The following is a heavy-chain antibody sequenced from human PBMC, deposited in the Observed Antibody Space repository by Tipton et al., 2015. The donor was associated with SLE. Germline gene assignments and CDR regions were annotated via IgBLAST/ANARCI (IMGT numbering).Heavy chain of an antibody. D-gene: IGHD3-10*01. CDR1: GGSISNNSYY. CDR2: IYYTGST. CDR3: VRHFSSVASIDY. V-gene: IGHV4-39*01. Sequence: TLSLTCTVFGGSISNNSYYWGWIRQLPGKGLEWIGNIYYTGSTYYSPSLERRVTISVDTSKNQFSLNLTSMTAADTGVYYCVRHFSSVASIDYWGQGTLVTVSS. J-gene: IGHJ4*02.